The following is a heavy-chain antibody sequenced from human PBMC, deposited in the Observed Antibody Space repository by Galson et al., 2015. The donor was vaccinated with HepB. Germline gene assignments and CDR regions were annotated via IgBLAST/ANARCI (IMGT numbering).Heavy chain of an antibody. CDR2: INHSGST. V-gene: IGHV4-34*01. CDR1: GGSFSGYY. J-gene: IGHJ6*02. Sequence: SETLSLTCAVYGGSFSGYYWSWIRQPPGKGLEWIGEINHSGSTNYNPSLKSRVTISVDTSKNQFSLKLSSVTAADTAVYYCARGGPGYCSSTSCYRNYGMDVWGQGTTVTVSS. D-gene: IGHD2-2*01. CDR3: ARGGPGYCSSTSCYRNYGMDV.